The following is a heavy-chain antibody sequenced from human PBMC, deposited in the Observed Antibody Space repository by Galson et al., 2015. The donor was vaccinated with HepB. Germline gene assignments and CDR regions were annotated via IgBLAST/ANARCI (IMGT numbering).Heavy chain of an antibody. CDR1: GFTFSSYW. Sequence: LRLSCAASGFTFSSYWMNWVRQAPGKGLEWLGEIYHRGNTNYNPSLKSRVTLSIDKSKNHFSLRLSSVTAADTAVYYCAKHRDGYNFFDDSWGQGTLVTVSS. CDR3: AKHRDGYNFFDDS. J-gene: IGHJ4*02. D-gene: IGHD5-24*01. CDR2: IYHRGNT. V-gene: IGHV4/OR15-8*02.